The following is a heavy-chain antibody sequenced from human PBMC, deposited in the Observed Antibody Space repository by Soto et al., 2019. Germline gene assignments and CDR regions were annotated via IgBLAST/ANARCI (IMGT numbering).Heavy chain of an antibody. CDR3: ARVKGSGYLYYYYGMDV. D-gene: IGHD5-12*01. J-gene: IGHJ6*02. CDR1: GFTFSSYW. V-gene: IGHV3-7*03. CDR2: IKQDGSEK. Sequence: EVQLVESGGGLVQPGGSLRLSCAASGFTFSSYWMSWVRQAPGKGLEWVANIKQDGSEKYYVDSVKGRFTISRDNAKNSLYLQMNSLRAEDTAVYYCARVKGSGYLYYYYGMDVWGQGTTVTVSS.